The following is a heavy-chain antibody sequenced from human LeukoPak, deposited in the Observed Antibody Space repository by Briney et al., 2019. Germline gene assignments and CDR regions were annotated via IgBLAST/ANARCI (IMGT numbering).Heavy chain of an antibody. Sequence: SETLSLTCTVSGGSISSYYWSWIRQPPGKGLEWIGYIYYSGSTNYNPSLKSRVTISVDTSKNRFSLKLSSVTAADTAVYYCARDMEYCSGGSCYSWNWFDPWGQGTLVTVSS. J-gene: IGHJ5*02. D-gene: IGHD2-15*01. CDR1: GGSISSYY. V-gene: IGHV4-59*01. CDR3: ARDMEYCSGGSCYSWNWFDP. CDR2: IYYSGST.